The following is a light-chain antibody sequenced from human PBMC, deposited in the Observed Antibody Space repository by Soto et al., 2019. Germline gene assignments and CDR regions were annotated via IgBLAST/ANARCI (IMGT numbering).Light chain of an antibody. CDR1: QAISSH. CDR2: DVS. Sequence: DIQLTQSPSFLSASVGGRVTITCRASQAISSHLAWYQQKPGKAPKLLIYDVSALKRGVPPRFSGSGSGTEFTLTISSLQPDDFATYYCQHYNSYSEAFGQGTKVDIK. J-gene: IGKJ1*01. CDR3: QHYNSYSEA. V-gene: IGKV1-9*01.